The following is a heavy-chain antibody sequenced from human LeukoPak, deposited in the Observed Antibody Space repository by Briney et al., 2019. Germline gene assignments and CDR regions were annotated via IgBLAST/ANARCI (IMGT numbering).Heavy chain of an antibody. CDR3: AKDRRHRDGFDF. D-gene: IGHD6-25*01. Sequence: SETLFLTCTVSGGSISDHYWSWIRQPPGKGLDWIGYIYNTGSTNYNPSLKSRVTMSLDTSKNQFSLKLSSVTAADTAIYYCAKDRRHRDGFDFWGQGTMVSASS. V-gene: IGHV4-59*11. CDR1: GGSISDHY. J-gene: IGHJ3*01. CDR2: IYNTGST.